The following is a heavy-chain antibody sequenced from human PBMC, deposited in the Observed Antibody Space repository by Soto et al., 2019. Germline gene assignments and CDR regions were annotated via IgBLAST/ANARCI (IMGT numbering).Heavy chain of an antibody. Sequence: QITLKESGPTLVKPTQTLTLTCTFSGFSLSTSGVGVAWIRQPPGKALEWLALIYWDDDKRYRPSLESRLTITTATSKTQVVLTMSNMDSVDTATYYCADLPCSGCSCYLFSFSGMDVWAQATTVTVSS. V-gene: IGHV2-5*02. CDR2: IYWDDDK. CDR1: GFSLSTSGVG. D-gene: IGHD2-15*01. J-gene: IGHJ6*02. CDR3: ADLPCSGCSCYLFSFSGMDV.